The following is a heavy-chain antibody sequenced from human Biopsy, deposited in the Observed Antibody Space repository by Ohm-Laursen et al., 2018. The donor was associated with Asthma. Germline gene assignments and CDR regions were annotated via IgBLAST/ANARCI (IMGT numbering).Heavy chain of an antibody. Sequence: SVKVSCKTSGFPFTAYYIHWVRQAPGQGLEWMGWISLNTGDANLAQKFRGWVTMTRDTSISTAYLVLSGLKPHDTAVYYCARAPYSDAIDSWGQGTLVAVSS. J-gene: IGHJ4*02. CDR3: ARAPYSDAIDS. V-gene: IGHV1-2*04. CDR2: ISLNTGDA. D-gene: IGHD1-26*01. CDR1: GFPFTAYY.